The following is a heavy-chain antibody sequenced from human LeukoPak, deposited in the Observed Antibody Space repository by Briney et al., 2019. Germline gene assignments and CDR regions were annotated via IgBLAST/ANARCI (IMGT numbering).Heavy chain of an antibody. CDR1: GGTFSSYA. V-gene: IGHV1-18*01. D-gene: IGHD2-8*01. CDR2: ISAYNGNT. CDR3: AREGHGDWFDP. J-gene: IGHJ5*02. Sequence: ASVKVSCKASGGTFSSYAISWVRQATGQGLEWMGWISAYNGNTNYAQKLQGRVTMTTDTSTSTAYMELRSLRSDDTAVYYCAREGHGDWFDPWGQGTLVTVSS.